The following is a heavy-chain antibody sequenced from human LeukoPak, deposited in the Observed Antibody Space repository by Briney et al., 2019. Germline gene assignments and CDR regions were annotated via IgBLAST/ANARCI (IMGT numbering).Heavy chain of an antibody. V-gene: IGHV5-10-1*01. CDR3: ARATAVVSFDF. J-gene: IGHJ4*02. D-gene: IGHD5-18*01. Sequence: GESLQISCKGSGSSFTSNWISWVRQMPGKGLEWMGRIDPSDSYTDYSPSFQGHVTISADKSISTAYLQWSSLKASDTAMYYCARATAVVSFDFWGQGTLVTVYS. CDR2: IDPSDSYT. CDR1: GSSFTSNW.